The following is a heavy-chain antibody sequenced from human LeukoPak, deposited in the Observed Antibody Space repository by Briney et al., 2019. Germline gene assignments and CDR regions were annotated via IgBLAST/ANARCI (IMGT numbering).Heavy chain of an antibody. D-gene: IGHD4-17*01. CDR1: GFTFSDYY. CDR2: ISSSGSTI. J-gene: IGHJ3*02. V-gene: IGHV3-11*01. CDR3: ARDRRGVTTPWGAFDI. Sequence: GGSLRLSCAASGFTFSDYYMSWIRQAPGKGLERVSYISSSGSTIYYADSVKGRFTISRDNAKNSLYLQMNSLRAEDTAVYYCARDRRGVTTPWGAFDIWGQGTMVTVSS.